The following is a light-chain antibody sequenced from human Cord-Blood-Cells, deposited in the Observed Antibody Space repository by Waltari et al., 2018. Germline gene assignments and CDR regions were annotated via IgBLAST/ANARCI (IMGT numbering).Light chain of an antibody. CDR1: SRDVGGYNY. Sequence: QSALTQPRPVSGSPGQSVTISCTGTSRDVGGYNYVPWYQQHPGKAPKLMIYDVSKRPSGVPDRFSGSKSGNTASLTISGLQAEDEADYYCCSYAGSYTFHVFGTGTKVTVL. V-gene: IGLV2-11*01. CDR2: DVS. J-gene: IGLJ1*01. CDR3: CSYAGSYTFHV.